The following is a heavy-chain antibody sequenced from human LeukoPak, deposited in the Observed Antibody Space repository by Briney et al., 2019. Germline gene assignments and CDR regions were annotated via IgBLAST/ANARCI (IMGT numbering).Heavy chain of an antibody. Sequence: GGSLRLSCTASGFXFGDYAMSWVRQAPGKGLEWVGFIRSKAYGGTTEYAASVKGRFTISRDDSKSIAYLQMNSLKTEDTAVYYCTSLGDGGIVFDYWGQGTLVTVSS. D-gene: IGHD4-23*01. J-gene: IGHJ4*02. V-gene: IGHV3-49*04. CDR1: GFXFGDYA. CDR3: TSLGDGGIVFDY. CDR2: IRSKAYGGTT.